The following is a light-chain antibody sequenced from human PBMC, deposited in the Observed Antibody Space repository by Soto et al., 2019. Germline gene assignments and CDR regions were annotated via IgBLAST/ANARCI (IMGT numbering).Light chain of an antibody. V-gene: IGKV3-15*01. CDR2: HAS. J-gene: IGKJ2*01. CDR3: QQYNNWPPET. CDR1: QSVSIN. Sequence: EIVMTQSPATLSVSPGESATLSCRASQSVSINVAWYQQKPGQAPRLLIHHASTRATSTPARFSGSGSGTEFTLTIKSLQSEDFAVYYRQQYNNWPPETFGQGTK.